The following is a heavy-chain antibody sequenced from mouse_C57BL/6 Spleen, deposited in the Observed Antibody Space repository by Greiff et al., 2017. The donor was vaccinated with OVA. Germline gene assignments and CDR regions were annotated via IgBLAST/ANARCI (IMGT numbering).Heavy chain of an antibody. Sequence: QVQLQQPGAELVKPGASVKLSCKASGYTFTSYWMQWVKQRPGQGLEWIGEIDPSDSYTNYNQKFKGKATLTVDTSSSTAYMQLSSLTSEDSSVYYCGTSWFAYWGQGTLVTVSA. CDR2: IDPSDSYT. CDR3: GTSWFAY. J-gene: IGHJ3*01. CDR1: GYTFTSYW. V-gene: IGHV1-50*01.